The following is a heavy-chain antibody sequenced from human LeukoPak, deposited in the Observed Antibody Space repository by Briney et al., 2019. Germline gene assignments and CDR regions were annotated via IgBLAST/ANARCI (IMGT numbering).Heavy chain of an antibody. D-gene: IGHD3-3*01. J-gene: IGHJ4*02. Sequence: GGSLRLSCAASGFTFSSYSMNWVRQAPGKGLEWVSSISSSSSYIYYADSVKGRFTISRDNAKPSLYLQMNSLRAEDTAVYYCARVLGYYDFWSGYPPPFDYWGQGTLVTVSS. CDR1: GFTFSSYS. CDR2: ISSSSSYI. V-gene: IGHV3-21*01. CDR3: ARVLGYYDFWSGYPPPFDY.